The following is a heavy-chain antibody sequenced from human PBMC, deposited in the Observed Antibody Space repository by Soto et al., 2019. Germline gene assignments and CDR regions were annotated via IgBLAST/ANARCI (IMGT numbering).Heavy chain of an antibody. CDR1: GFTFSSYA. D-gene: IGHD4-17*01. CDR2: ISGSGGST. J-gene: IGHJ3*02. Sequence: QPXGSLRLSCAASGFTFSSYAMSWVRQAPGKGLDWVSAISGSGGSTYYADSVKGRFTISRDNSKNTLYLQMNSLRAEDTAVYYCAKDMGDYGDFDAFDIWAQGTMVTVSS. V-gene: IGHV3-23*01. CDR3: AKDMGDYGDFDAFDI.